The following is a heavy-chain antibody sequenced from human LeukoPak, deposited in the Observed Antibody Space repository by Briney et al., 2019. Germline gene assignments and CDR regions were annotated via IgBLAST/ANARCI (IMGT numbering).Heavy chain of an antibody. CDR1: GFTFSSYA. Sequence: GGSLRLSCAAPGFTFSSYAMSWVRQAPGKGLEWVSAISGSGGSTYYADSVKGRFTISRDNSKNTLYLQMNSLRAEDTAVYYCAKAPRTGYRLYYFDYWGQGTLVTVSS. V-gene: IGHV3-23*01. CDR2: ISGSGGST. J-gene: IGHJ4*02. D-gene: IGHD3-9*01. CDR3: AKAPRTGYRLYYFDY.